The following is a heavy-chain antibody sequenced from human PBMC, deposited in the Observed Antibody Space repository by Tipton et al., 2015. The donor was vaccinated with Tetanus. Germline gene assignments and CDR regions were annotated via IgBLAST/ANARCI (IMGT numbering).Heavy chain of an antibody. CDR2: VFRSGSA. CDR1: GASISSIYS. J-gene: IGHJ4*02. D-gene: IGHD3-3*01. V-gene: IGHV4-30-2*01. Sequence: TLSLTCAVSGASISSIYSWSWIRQPPGKGLEWIGYVFRSGSADYNPPLKSRVNISLDRSENQFSLRLTSVTAADTAVYYCARANNDFPKKGPFDSWGQGSLVIVSS. CDR3: ARANNDFPKKGPFDS.